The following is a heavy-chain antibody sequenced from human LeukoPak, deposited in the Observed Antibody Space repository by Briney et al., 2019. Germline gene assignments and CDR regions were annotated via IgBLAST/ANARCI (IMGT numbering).Heavy chain of an antibody. CDR1: GYTFTGYY. Sequence: GASVKVSCKASGYTFTGYYMHWVRQAPGQGLEWMGWINPNSGGTNYAQKFQGRVTMTRETSISTAYMELSRLRSDDTAVYYCARSITMVRGVITPLCYWGQGTLVTVSS. D-gene: IGHD3-10*01. V-gene: IGHV1-2*02. CDR3: ARSITMVRGVITPLCY. J-gene: IGHJ4*02. CDR2: INPNSGGT.